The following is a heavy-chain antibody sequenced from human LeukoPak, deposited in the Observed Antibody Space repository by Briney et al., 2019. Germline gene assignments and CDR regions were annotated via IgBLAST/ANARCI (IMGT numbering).Heavy chain of an antibody. CDR1: GGSISSGGYS. V-gene: IGHV4-30-2*01. CDR2: INHSGST. D-gene: IGHD6-25*01. CDR3: AKRRPHPSPFDY. J-gene: IGHJ4*02. Sequence: SETLSLTCAVSGGSISSGGYSWSWIRQPPGKGLEWIWEINHSGSTNYNPSLKSRVTISVDTSKNQFSLKLSSVTAADTAVYYCAKRRPHPSPFDYWGQGTLVTVSS.